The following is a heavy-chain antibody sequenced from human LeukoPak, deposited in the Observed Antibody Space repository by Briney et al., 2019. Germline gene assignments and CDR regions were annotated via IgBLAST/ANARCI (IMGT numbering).Heavy chain of an antibody. CDR2: IYSGGST. D-gene: IGHD3-9*01. CDR1: GFTVSSNY. V-gene: IGHV3-53*01. Sequence: GGSLRLSCAASGFTVSSNYMSWVRQAPGKGLEWVSVIYSGGSTYYADSVKGRFTISRDNSKNTLYLQMNNLRAEDTAVYYCARGGLRYFDWLRFDYWGQGILVTVSS. CDR3: ARGGLRYFDWLRFDY. J-gene: IGHJ4*02.